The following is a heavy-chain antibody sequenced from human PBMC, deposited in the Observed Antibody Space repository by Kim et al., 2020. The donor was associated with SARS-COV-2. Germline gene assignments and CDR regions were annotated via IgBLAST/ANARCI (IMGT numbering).Heavy chain of an antibody. V-gene: IGHV4-59*09. J-gene: IGHJ4*02. Sequence: STNSNPSLQSRVTISVDTSKNQFSLKLSSVTAADTAVYYCARGGGDYFDYWGQGTLVTVSS. CDR3: ARGGGDYFDY. CDR2: ST. D-gene: IGHD4-17*01.